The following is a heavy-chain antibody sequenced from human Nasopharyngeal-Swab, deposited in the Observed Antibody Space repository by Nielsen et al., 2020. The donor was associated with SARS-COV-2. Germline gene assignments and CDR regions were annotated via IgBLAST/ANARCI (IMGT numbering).Heavy chain of an antibody. J-gene: IGHJ6*03. V-gene: IGHV3-53*03. CDR2: IYSGGST. CDR3: ARAYYDFWSGPGYYYYYMDV. Sequence: WIRQPPGKGLEWVSVIYSGGSTYYADSVKGRFTISRDNSKNTLYLQTNSLRAEDTAVYYCARAYYDFWSGPGYYYYYMDVWGKGTTVTVSS. D-gene: IGHD3-3*01.